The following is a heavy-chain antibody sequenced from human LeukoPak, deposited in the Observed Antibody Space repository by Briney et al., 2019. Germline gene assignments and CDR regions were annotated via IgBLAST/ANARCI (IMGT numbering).Heavy chain of an antibody. J-gene: IGHJ4*02. V-gene: IGHV4-59*01. CDR3: ARGIESYGDYGY. Sequence: SETLSLTCTVSGGSISGSYWSWLRQPPGKGLEWIAYMYNSGSANYNPSLKSRVTISIDTSKNQFSLKLSSLTAADTAIYYCARGIESYGDYGYWGQGILVTVSS. CDR2: MYNSGSA. D-gene: IGHD4-17*01. CDR1: GGSISGSY.